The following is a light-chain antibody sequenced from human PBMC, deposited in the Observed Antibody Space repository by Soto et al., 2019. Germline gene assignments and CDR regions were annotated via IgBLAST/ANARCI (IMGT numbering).Light chain of an antibody. CDR1: QSIRSY. CDR3: QQSYNTPPWT. Sequence: IQLTQSPSSLSASVGDKVTITCRASQSIRSYLNWVQQKPGKAPKLLIYDASSLQTGVPSRFSGSGSGTDFSLTISSLQPEDFATYYCQQSYNTPPWTFGQGTKVDIK. CDR2: DAS. V-gene: IGKV1-39*01. J-gene: IGKJ1*01.